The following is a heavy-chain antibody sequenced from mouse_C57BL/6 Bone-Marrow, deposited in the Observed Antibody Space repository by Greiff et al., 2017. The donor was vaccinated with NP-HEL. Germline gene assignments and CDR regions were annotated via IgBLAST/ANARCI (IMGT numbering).Heavy chain of an antibody. J-gene: IGHJ3*01. V-gene: IGHV1-64*01. CDR2: IHPNSGST. CDR1: GYTFTSYW. Sequence: QVHVKQPGAELVKPGASVKLSCKASGYTFTSYWMHWVKQRPGQGLEWIGMIHPNSGSTNYNEKFKSKATLTVDKSSSTAYMQLSSLTSEDSAVYYCARQDFYYGSSPFAYWGQGTLVTVSA. D-gene: IGHD1-1*01. CDR3: ARQDFYYGSSPFAY.